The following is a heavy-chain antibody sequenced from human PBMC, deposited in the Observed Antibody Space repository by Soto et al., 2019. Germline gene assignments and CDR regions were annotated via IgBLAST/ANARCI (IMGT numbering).Heavy chain of an antibody. CDR2: ISYDGSNK. Sequence: PGGSLRFSCAAPGFTFSSYAMHWVRQAPGKGLEWVAVISYDGSNKYYADSVKGRFTISRDNSKNTLYLQMNSLRAEDTAVYYCASYYHDSRDYWGQGTLVTVSS. D-gene: IGHD3-22*01. J-gene: IGHJ4*02. CDR3: ASYYHDSRDY. V-gene: IGHV3-30-3*01. CDR1: GFTFSSYA.